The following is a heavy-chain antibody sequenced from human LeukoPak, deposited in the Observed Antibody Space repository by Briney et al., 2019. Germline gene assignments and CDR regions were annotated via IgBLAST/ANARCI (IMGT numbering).Heavy chain of an antibody. V-gene: IGHV4-34*01. CDR2: INHSGST. CDR3: ARGRTYYDFWSGYYPAKYYYYYYMDV. J-gene: IGHJ6*03. Sequence: SETLSLTCAVYGGSFSGYYWSWIRQPPGKGLEWIGEINHSGSTNYNPSLKSRVTISVDTSKNQFSLKLSSVTAADTAVYYCARGRTYYDFWSGYYPAKYYYYYYMDVWGKGTTVTVSS. CDR1: GGSFSGYY. D-gene: IGHD3-3*01.